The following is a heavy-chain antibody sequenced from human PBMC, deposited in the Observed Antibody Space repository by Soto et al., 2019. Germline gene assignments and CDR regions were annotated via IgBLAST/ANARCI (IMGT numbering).Heavy chain of an antibody. CDR1: GFTFSSYS. J-gene: IGHJ6*02. V-gene: IGHV3-21*01. CDR2: ISSSSSYI. Sequence: PGGSLRLSCAASGFTFSSYSMNWVRQAPGKGLEWVSSISSSSSYIYYADSVKGRFTISRDNAKNSLYLQMNSLRAEDTAVYYCARATSGASKIRFPEQPLYGMDVWGQGTTVTVSS. D-gene: IGHD3-16*01. CDR3: ARATSGASKIRFPEQPLYGMDV.